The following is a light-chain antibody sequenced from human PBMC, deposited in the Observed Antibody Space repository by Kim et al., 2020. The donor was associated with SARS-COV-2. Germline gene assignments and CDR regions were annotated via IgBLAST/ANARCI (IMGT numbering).Light chain of an antibody. CDR3: QQLHTYSYT. CDR2: AAS. J-gene: IGKJ2*01. CDR1: QGISSY. V-gene: IGKV1-9*01. Sequence: DIQLTQSPSFLSASVGDRVTITCRASQGISSYLAWFQQKRGKAPNLLIYAASTLQSGVPSRFSGSGSGTEFTLTISSLQPEDFATYYCQQLHTYSYTCGQGTKLEI.